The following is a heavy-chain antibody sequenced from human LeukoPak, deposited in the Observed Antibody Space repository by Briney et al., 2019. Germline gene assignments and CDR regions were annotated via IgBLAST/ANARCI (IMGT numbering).Heavy chain of an antibody. CDR3: ARELTFGMDV. D-gene: IGHD2/OR15-2a*01. CDR2: IYSGGST. J-gene: IGHJ6*02. CDR1: GFTFDNYA. Sequence: GGSLRLSCAASGFTFDNYAMTWVRQAPGKGLEWVSVIYSGGSTYYADSVKGRFTISRDNSKNTLYLQMNSLRAEDTAVYYCARELTFGMDVWGQGTTVTVSS. V-gene: IGHV3-53*01.